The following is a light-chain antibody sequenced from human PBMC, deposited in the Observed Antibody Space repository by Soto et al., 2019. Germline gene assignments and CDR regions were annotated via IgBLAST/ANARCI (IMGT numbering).Light chain of an antibody. CDR1: QGISSY. CDR3: KHLNTYPRT. Sequence: DIQLTQSPSFLSASVGDRVTITCRASQGISSYLAWYQQPPGKAPKLLIYGASTLQRGVSSRFSVSGSGTEFTLTISRLQPEDFATYYWKHLNTYPRTFGQGTKLEVK. J-gene: IGKJ2*01. V-gene: IGKV1-9*01. CDR2: GAS.